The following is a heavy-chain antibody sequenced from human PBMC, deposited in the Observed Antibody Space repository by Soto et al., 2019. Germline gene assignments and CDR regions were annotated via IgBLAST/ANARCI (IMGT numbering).Heavy chain of an antibody. J-gene: IGHJ3*02. D-gene: IGHD3-22*01. CDR1: GYTFTSYG. CDR3: ARDRKVFYDSSGTPDAFDI. Sequence: ASVKVSCKASGYTFTSYGISWVRQAPGQGLEWMGWISAYNGNTNYAQKLQGRVTMTTDTSTSTAYMELRGLRSDDTAVYYCARDRKVFYDSSGTPDAFDIWGQGTMVTVSS. CDR2: ISAYNGNT. V-gene: IGHV1-18*01.